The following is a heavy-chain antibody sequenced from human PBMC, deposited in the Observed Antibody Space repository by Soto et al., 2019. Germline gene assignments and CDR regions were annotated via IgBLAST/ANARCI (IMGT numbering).Heavy chain of an antibody. CDR2: IIPIFGTA. V-gene: IGHV1-69*01. CDR3: AREGNEIVVPAAIPPPYYGMDV. J-gene: IGHJ6*02. Sequence: QVQLVQSGAEVKKPGSSVKVSCKASRGTFSSYAISWVRQAPGQGLEWMGGIIPIFGTANYAQKFQGRVTITADESTSTAYMELSSLRSEDTAVYYCAREGNEIVVPAAIPPPYYGMDVWGQGTTVTVSS. D-gene: IGHD2-2*01. CDR1: RGTFSSYA.